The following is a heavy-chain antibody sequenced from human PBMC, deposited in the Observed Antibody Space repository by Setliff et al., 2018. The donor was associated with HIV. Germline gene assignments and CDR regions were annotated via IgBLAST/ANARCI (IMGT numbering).Heavy chain of an antibody. CDR3: ARVLGASAVAFDV. D-gene: IGHD2-2*01. J-gene: IGHJ3*01. CDR2: IFSTERT. V-gene: IGHV4-59*01. CDR1: GGSISGYF. Sequence: SETLSLTCTVSGGSISGYFWSWIRQPPGKGLEWIGYIFSTERTSYNPSLESRASISIDTSKTQFSLKLNSVTAADTAVYYCARVLGASAVAFDVWGQGTVVTVSS.